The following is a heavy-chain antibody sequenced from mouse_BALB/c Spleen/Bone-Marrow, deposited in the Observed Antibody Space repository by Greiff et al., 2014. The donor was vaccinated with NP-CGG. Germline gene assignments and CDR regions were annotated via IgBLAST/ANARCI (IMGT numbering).Heavy chain of an antibody. CDR1: GYSITSDYS. CDR2: LHYSGTT. CDR3: ARFAGTPYTMDY. V-gene: IGHV3-1*02. J-gene: IGHJ4*01. D-gene: IGHD4-1*01. Sequence: EVQLQQSGPDLVKPSQSLSLTCTVTGYSITSDYSWHWIRQFPGNKLEWMGYLHYSGTTVYNPSLKSRISITRDTSNNQFFLQLNSVTTEDTATYYCARFAGTPYTMDYWGQGTSVTVSS.